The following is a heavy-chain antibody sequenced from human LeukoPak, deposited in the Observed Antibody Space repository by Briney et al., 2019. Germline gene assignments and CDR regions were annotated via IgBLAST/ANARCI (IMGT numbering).Heavy chain of an antibody. Sequence: ASVKVSCKVSGYTLTELSMHWVRQAPGKGLEWMGGFDPEDGETIYAQKFQGRVTMTEDTSTDTAYMELSSLRSEDTAVYYCATDLLSSGYSDYWGQGTLVTVSS. CDR2: FDPEDGET. CDR1: GYTLTELS. CDR3: ATDLLSSGYSDY. V-gene: IGHV1-24*01. D-gene: IGHD3-22*01. J-gene: IGHJ4*02.